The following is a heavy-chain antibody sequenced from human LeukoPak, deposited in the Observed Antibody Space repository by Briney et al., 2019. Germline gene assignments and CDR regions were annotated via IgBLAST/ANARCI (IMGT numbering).Heavy chain of an antibody. V-gene: IGHV1-69*05. CDR3: AQYYYDSSGYYSGHDY. Sequence: SVKVSCKASGGTFSSYAISWVRQAPGQGLEWMGRIIPIFGTANYAQKFQGRVTITTDESTSTAYMELGSLRSEDTAVYCCAQYYYDSSGYYSGHDYWGQGTLVTVSS. J-gene: IGHJ4*02. D-gene: IGHD3-22*01. CDR2: IIPIFGTA. CDR1: GGTFSSYA.